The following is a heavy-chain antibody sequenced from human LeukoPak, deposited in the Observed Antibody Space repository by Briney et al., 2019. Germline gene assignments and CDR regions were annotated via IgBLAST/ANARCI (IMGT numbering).Heavy chain of an antibody. CDR3: AREAIVVVPAAISWFDP. J-gene: IGHJ5*02. CDR1: GGSISSYY. D-gene: IGHD2-2*02. Sequence: SETLSLTCTVSGGSISSYYWSWIRQPAGKGLEWIGRTYTSGRTNYNPSLKRRVTMSVDTSKNQFSLKLSSVTAADTAVYYCAREAIVVVPAAISWFDPWGQGTLVTVSS. CDR2: TYTSGRT. V-gene: IGHV4-4*07.